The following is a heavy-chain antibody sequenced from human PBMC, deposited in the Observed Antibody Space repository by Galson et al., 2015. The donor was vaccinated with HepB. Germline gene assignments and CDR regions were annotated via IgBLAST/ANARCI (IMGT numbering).Heavy chain of an antibody. CDR3: AARAGGAIDY. D-gene: IGHD3-16*01. V-gene: IGHV3-30*04. CDR1: GFTFSSYA. Sequence: SLRLSCAASGFTFSSYAMHWVRQAPGKGLEWVAVISYDGSNKYYADSVKGRFTISRDNSKNTLYRQMNSLRAEDTAVYYCAARAGGAIDYWGQGTLVTVSA. J-gene: IGHJ4*02. CDR2: ISYDGSNK.